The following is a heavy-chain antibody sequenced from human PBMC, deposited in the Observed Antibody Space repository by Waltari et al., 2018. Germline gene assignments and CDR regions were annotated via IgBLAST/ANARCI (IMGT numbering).Heavy chain of an antibody. CDR3: SINDAWAFQL. V-gene: IGHV3-7*03. CDR1: GFTFSTYW. Sequence: EVQLVESGGGLVQPGESLRLSCAASGFTFSTYWMSWVRQAPGKGLEWVSNMDPDGSAKYYADSVRGRFTVARDNAKNSMYLHMYNLRTEDTAIYYCSINDAWAFQLWGQGTLVTVSS. D-gene: IGHD2-2*01. CDR2: MDPDGSAK. J-gene: IGHJ1*01.